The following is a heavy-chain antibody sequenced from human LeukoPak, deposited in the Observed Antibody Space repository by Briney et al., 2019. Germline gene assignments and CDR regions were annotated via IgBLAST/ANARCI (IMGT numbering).Heavy chain of an antibody. CDR2: IYHSGST. V-gene: IGHV4-38-2*02. D-gene: IGHD3-10*01. J-gene: IGHJ5*02. CDR1: GYSISSGYY. CDR3: ARNTSLVRYTSITMVRGVIYWFDP. Sequence: SETLSLTCTVSGYSISSGYYWGWIRQPPGKGLEWIGSIYHSGSTYYNPSLKSRVTISVDTSKNQFSLKLSSVTAADTAVYYCARNTSLVRYTSITMVRGVIYWFDPWGQGTLVTVSS.